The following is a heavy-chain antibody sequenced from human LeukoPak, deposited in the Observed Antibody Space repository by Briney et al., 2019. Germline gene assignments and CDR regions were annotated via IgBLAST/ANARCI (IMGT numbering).Heavy chain of an antibody. J-gene: IGHJ4*02. CDR1: GFTFSSYA. V-gene: IGHV3-23*01. CDR3: AKLLRYFDWLFYD. CDR2: ISGSGGST. D-gene: IGHD3-9*01. Sequence: PGGSLRLSCAASGFTFSSYAMSWVRQAPGKGLEWVSAISGSGGSTYYAASVKGRFTISRDNSKNTLYLQMNSLRAEDTAVYYCAKLLRYFDWLFYDWGQGTLVSVSS.